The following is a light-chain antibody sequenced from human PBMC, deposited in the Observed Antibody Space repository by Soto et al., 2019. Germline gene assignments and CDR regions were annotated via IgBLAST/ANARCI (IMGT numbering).Light chain of an antibody. V-gene: IGKV1D-16*01. CDR1: QSISSC. CDR2: PAS. CDR3: QHDNSYSDG. J-gene: IGKJ1*01. Sequence: DVPMRDARSPLSVYVVGVFTVICRATQSISSCLTWYQQKAGKAPKFLTFPASSLQSGVPSSFSGSGPGTDFTLTICCLQPDDFTTYYCQHDNSYSDGLGEGTKVDIK.